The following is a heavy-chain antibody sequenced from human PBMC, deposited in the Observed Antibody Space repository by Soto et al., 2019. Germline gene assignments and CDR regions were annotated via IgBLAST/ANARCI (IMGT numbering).Heavy chain of an antibody. V-gene: IGHV3-30*18. Sequence: QEQLVESGGGVVQPGRSQRLSCAASGFTFGNFGMHWVRQAPGKGLEWVAVISYDGSNKYYADSVKGRFTISRDNSKNTLYLQMNSLRADDSAVYYCAKDANDNGDYVLLFWFDYWGRGTLVTVSS. D-gene: IGHD4-17*01. J-gene: IGHJ4*02. CDR2: ISYDGSNK. CDR3: AKDANDNGDYVLLFWFDY. CDR1: GFTFGNFG.